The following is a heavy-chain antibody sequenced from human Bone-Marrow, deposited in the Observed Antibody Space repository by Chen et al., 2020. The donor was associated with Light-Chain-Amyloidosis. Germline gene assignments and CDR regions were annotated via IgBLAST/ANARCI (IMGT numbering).Heavy chain of an antibody. J-gene: IGHJ4*02. CDR1: GYPSPNSW. D-gene: IGHD5-12*01. CDR2: IYPDDSDA. Sequence: EVQLEQSGPEVKKPGASLKNSCKGYGYPSPNSWIGWVRQMPGKGLEWMGVIYPDDSDARYSPSFEGQVTISADKSITTAYLQWRSLKASDTAMYYCARRRDGYNFDYWGQGTLVTVSS. V-gene: IGHV5-51*01. CDR3: ARRRDGYNFDY.